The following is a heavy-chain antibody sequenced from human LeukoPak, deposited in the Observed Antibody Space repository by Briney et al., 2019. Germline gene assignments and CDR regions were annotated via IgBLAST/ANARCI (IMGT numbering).Heavy chain of an antibody. J-gene: IGHJ4*02. CDR1: GYTFTGYY. D-gene: IGHD4-17*01. CDR3: ARDNGYGDYESHY. Sequence: GASVKVSCKASGYTFTGYYMHWVRQAPGQGLEWMGWINPNSGGTNYAQKFQGRVTMTRDTSISTAYMELSRLRSDDTAVYYCARDNGYGDYESHYWGQGTLVTVSS. V-gene: IGHV1-2*02. CDR2: INPNSGGT.